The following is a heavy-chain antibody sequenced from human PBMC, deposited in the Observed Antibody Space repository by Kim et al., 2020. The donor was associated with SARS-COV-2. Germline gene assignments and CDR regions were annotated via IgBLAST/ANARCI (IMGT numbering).Heavy chain of an antibody. Sequence: GGSLRLSCAASGFTFSSYAMSWVRQAPGKGLEWVSVIYSGGSSTYYADSVKGRFTISRDNSKNTLYLQMNSLRAEDTAVYYCAKGLRYYDSSGYYYEGAFDIWGQGTMVTVSS. J-gene: IGHJ3*02. CDR3: AKGLRYYDSSGYYYEGAFDI. CDR1: GFTFSSYA. CDR2: IYSGGSST. V-gene: IGHV3-23*03. D-gene: IGHD3-22*01.